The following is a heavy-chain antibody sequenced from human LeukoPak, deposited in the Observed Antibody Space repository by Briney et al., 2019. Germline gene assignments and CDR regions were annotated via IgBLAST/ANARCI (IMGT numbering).Heavy chain of an antibody. CDR3: AKAHGGSYHSGID. D-gene: IGHD1-26*01. CDR2: ISGSGGST. CDR1: GFTFTSYA. Sequence: GGSLRLSCAASGFTFTSYAVNWVRQAPGKGLEWVSGISGSGGSTYYADSVKGRFNISRDNSKNALYLQLNSLRVEDTAEYYCAKAHGGSYHSGIDWGQGTLVIVSS. V-gene: IGHV3-23*01. J-gene: IGHJ4*02.